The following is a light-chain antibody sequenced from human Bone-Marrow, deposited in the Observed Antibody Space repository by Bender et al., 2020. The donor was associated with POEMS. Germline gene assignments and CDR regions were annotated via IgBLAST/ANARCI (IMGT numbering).Light chain of an antibody. V-gene: IGLV3-1*01. Sequence: SNELTQPPSVSVSPGQTASITCSGDKLGGKYASWYQQKPGKSPVLVIYDDTKRPSRIPERFSGSNSGNTATLTISGTQAMDEAVYYCLAWDSGYVFGGGTKLSVL. J-gene: IGLJ2*01. CDR3: LAWDSGYV. CDR1: KLGGKY. CDR2: DDT.